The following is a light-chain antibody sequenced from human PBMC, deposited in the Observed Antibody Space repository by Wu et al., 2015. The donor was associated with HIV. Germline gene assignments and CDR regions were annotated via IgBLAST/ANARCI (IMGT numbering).Light chain of an antibody. CDR1: QSVSSN. V-gene: IGKV3-15*01. CDR2: GAS. Sequence: EIVMTQSPATLSVSPGERATLSCRASQSVSSNLAWYQQKPGQAPRLLIYGASTRATGTPSQVPWQVGLGQSSLSPSAACSLKILLVYYCQQYNNWPPYSFGQGTKLE. CDR3: QQYNNWPPYS. J-gene: IGKJ2*03.